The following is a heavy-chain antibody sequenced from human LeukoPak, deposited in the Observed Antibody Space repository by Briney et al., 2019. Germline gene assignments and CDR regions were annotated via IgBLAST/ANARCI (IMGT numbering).Heavy chain of an antibody. Sequence: GGSLRLSCAASGFTVSSNYMSWVRQAPGKGLEWVSVIYSGGSTYYADSVKGRFTISRDNSKNTLYLQMNSLRAEDTAVYYCARGAMDYDPDAFDIWGQGTMVTVSS. J-gene: IGHJ3*02. CDR3: ARGAMDYDPDAFDI. D-gene: IGHD3-16*01. CDR2: IYSGGST. CDR1: GFTVSSNY. V-gene: IGHV3-66*02.